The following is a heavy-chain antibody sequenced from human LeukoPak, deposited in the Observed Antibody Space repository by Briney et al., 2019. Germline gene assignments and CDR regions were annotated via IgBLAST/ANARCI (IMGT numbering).Heavy chain of an antibody. CDR3: ATIKRGSTYGYFDF. D-gene: IGHD5-18*01. CDR1: GASTASHY. V-gene: IGHV4-59*11. J-gene: IGHJ4*02. CDR2: MFDTVST. Sequence: SETLSLTCTVSGASTASHYWTWLRQPPGKELEWIAYMFDTVSTKSNPSLKSRLTLSVGTSKKQLSLRLSSVTAADTAVYYCATIKRGSTYGYFDFWGQGIKVTVSS.